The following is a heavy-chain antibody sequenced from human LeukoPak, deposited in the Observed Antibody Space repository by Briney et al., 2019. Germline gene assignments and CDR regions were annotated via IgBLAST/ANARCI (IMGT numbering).Heavy chain of an antibody. Sequence: GASVKVSCKASGGTFSSYAISWVRQAPGQGPEWMGGIIPIFGTANYAQKFQGRVTITADESTSTAYMELSSLRSEDTAVYYCARDGFRTAMARRGWFDPWGQGTLVTVSS. CDR2: IIPIFGTA. CDR3: ARDGFRTAMARRGWFDP. V-gene: IGHV1-69*13. CDR1: GGTFSSYA. D-gene: IGHD5-18*01. J-gene: IGHJ5*02.